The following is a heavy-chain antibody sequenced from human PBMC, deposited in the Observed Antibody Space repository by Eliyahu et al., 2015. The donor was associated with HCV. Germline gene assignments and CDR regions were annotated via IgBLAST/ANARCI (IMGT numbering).Heavy chain of an antibody. D-gene: IGHD3-3*01. CDR2: IIPIFGTA. V-gene: IGHV1-69*06. Sequence: QVQLVQSGAEVKKPGSSVKVSCKASGGTFSSYAISWVRQAPGQGLEWMGGIIPIFGTANYAQKFQGRVTITADKSTSTAYMELSSLRSEDTAVYYCARGGITIFGVDEDWFDPWGQGTLVTVSS. CDR3: ARGGITIFGVDEDWFDP. CDR1: GGTFSSYA. J-gene: IGHJ5*02.